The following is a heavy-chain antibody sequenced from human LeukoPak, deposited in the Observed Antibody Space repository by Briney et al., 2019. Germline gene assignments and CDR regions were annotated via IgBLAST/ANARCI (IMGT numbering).Heavy chain of an antibody. Sequence: GESLKISCKGSGYSFTSYWIGWVRQMPGKGLEWMGIIYPGDSDTRYSPSFQGQVTISADKSISTAYLQWSSLKASDTAMYYCAVGGMGIAAATPYYYYGMDVWGQGTTVTVSS. CDR3: AVGGMGIAAATPYYYYGMDV. CDR2: IYPGDSDT. D-gene: IGHD6-13*01. J-gene: IGHJ6*02. CDR1: GYSFTSYW. V-gene: IGHV5-51*01.